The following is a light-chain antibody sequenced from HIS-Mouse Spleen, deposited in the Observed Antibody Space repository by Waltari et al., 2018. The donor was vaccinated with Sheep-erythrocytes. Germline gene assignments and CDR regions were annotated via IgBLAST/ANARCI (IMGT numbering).Light chain of an antibody. Sequence: SSELTQPPSVSVSPGQTASITCSGDKLGDKYACWYQQKPGQSPVLVIYQDTKRPSGIPERFSGCHSGHTATLTIGGTQAMDESDYDCQAWDSSIVVFGGGTKLTVL. J-gene: IGLJ2*01. CDR3: QAWDSSIVV. CDR1: KLGDKY. CDR2: QDT. V-gene: IGLV3-1*01.